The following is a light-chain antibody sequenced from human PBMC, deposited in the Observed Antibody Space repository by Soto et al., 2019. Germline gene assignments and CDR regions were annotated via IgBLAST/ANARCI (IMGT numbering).Light chain of an antibody. J-gene: IGLJ2*01. CDR3: QSADSSGTIGVV. Sequence: SYELTQPPSVSVSPGQTARITCSGDALPKQYAYWYQQKAGQAPVLVIYKDSERPSGIPERFSGSSSGTTVTLTISGVQAEDEADYYCQSADSSGTIGVVFGGGTKLTVL. V-gene: IGLV3-25*03. CDR2: KDS. CDR1: ALPKQY.